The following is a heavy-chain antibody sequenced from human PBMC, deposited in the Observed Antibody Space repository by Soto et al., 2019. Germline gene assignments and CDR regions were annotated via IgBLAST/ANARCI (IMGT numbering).Heavy chain of an antibody. Sequence: PGGSLRLSCAASGFTFSSYSMNWVRQAPGKGLEWVSSISGSGSNIYYADSVKGRFTISRDNSKNTLYLQMNSLRAEDTAVYYCAKDGSSWPGYYMDVWGKGTTVTVSS. D-gene: IGHD6-13*01. CDR3: AKDGSSWPGYYMDV. J-gene: IGHJ6*03. CDR1: GFTFSSYS. V-gene: IGHV3-23*01. CDR2: ISGSGSNI.